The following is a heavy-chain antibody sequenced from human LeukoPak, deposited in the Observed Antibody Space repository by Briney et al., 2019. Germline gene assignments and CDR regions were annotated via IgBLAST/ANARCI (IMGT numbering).Heavy chain of an antibody. Sequence: SETLSLTCTVSDDSITMYYWTWIRQPPGKGLEWIGYVDHTGSTNFNPSLNGRVSISRDTSKNLFSLRLRSVTAADTAIYFCARGRVSSSTWYSTYYYYFYMDVWGKGTTVTVSS. V-gene: IGHV4-59*01. CDR1: DDSITMYY. CDR2: VDHTGST. D-gene: IGHD1-1*01. J-gene: IGHJ6*03. CDR3: ARGRVSSSTWYSTYYYYFYMDV.